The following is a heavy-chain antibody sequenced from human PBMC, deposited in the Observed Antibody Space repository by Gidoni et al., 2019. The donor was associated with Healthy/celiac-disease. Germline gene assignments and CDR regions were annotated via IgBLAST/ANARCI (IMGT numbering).Heavy chain of an antibody. CDR1: GGSISSSSYY. J-gene: IGHJ4*02. V-gene: IGHV4-39*01. CDR2: IYYSGST. Sequence: QLQLQESGPGLVKPSETLSLTCTVSGGSISSSSYYWGWIRQPPGKGLEWIGSIYYSGSTYYNPSLKSRVTISVDTSKNQFSLKLSSVTAADTAVYYCARHRFSKQLVQYYFDYWGQGTLVTVSS. CDR3: ARHRFSKQLVQYYFDY. D-gene: IGHD6-6*01.